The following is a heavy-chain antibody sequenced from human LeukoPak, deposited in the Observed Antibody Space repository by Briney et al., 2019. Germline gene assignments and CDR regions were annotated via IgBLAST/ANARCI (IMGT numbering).Heavy chain of an antibody. Sequence: SETLSLTCTASGGSVSSGSYYWSWIRQPPGKGLEWIGYIYYSGSTNYNPSLKSRVTISVDPSKNQFSLKLSSVTAADTAVYYCARASIAAAGPADYWGQGTLVTVSS. CDR3: ARASIAAAGPADY. CDR1: GGSVSSGSYY. V-gene: IGHV4-61*01. CDR2: IYYSGST. J-gene: IGHJ4*02. D-gene: IGHD6-13*01.